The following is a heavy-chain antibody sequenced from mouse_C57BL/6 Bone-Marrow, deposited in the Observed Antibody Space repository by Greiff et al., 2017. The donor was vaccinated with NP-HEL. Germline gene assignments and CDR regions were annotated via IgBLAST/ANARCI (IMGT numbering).Heavy chain of an antibody. V-gene: IGHV5-16*01. CDR2: INYDGSST. J-gene: IGHJ4*01. CDR1: GFTFSDYY. CDR3: ARAHYYGSSYAMDY. Sequence: EVMLVESEGGLVQPGSSMKLSCTASGFTFSDYYMAWVRQVPEKGLEWVANINYDGSSTYYLDSLKSRFIISRDNAKNILYLQMSSLKSEDTATYYCARAHYYGSSYAMDYWGQGTSVTVSS. D-gene: IGHD1-1*01.